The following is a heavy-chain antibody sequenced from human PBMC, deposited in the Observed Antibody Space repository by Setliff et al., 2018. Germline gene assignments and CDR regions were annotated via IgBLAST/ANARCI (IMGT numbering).Heavy chain of an antibody. CDR2: INTDGTRI. J-gene: IGHJ3*02. Sequence: LCLTCTVSGGSISSSSYYWGWIRQPPGKGLEWLSYINTDGTRIFYTDSVEGRFTISRDNANRFLYLHMNSLRAEDTALYYCALFGDRDTFPIWGQGTMVTVSS. D-gene: IGHD3-16*01. CDR3: ALFGDRDTFPI. V-gene: IGHV3-11*01. CDR1: GGSISSSSYY.